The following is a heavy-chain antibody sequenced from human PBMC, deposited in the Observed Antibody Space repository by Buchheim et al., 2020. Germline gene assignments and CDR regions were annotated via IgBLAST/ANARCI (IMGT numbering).Heavy chain of an antibody. CDR3: ARERRIYDFWSVNYYYYMDV. Sequence: QVQLVESGGGVVQPGRSLRLSCAASGFTFSSYGMHWVRQAPGKGLEWVAVIWYDGSNKYYADSVKGRFTISRDNSKNTLYLQMNSLRTEDTAVYYCARERRIYDFWSVNYYYYMDVWGKGTT. D-gene: IGHD3-3*01. CDR2: IWYDGSNK. V-gene: IGHV3-33*01. CDR1: GFTFSSYG. J-gene: IGHJ6*03.